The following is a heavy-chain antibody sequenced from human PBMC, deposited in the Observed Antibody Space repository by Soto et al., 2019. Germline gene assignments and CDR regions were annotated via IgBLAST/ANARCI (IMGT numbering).Heavy chain of an antibody. V-gene: IGHV3-33*01. CDR2: IWYDGSNE. CDR1: GFIFSNFG. J-gene: IGHJ6*02. D-gene: IGHD6-19*01. CDR3: ARDDIPGIAVSTYGMDV. Sequence: GGALRLSCAASGFIFSNFGMHWVRQAPGKGLEWVAVIWYDGSNEYYADSVKGRFTISKDNSKSTLYLQMNSLRAEDTAVYYCARDDIPGIAVSTYGMDVWGQGTTVTVSS.